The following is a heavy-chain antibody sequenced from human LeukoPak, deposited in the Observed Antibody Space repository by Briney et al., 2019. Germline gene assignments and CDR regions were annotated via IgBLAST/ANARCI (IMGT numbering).Heavy chain of an antibody. CDR3: ARELVAAIWFDP. D-gene: IGHD2-15*01. CDR1: GGSISSYY. V-gene: IGHV4-34*01. J-gene: IGHJ5*02. Sequence: PSETLSLTCTVSGGSISSYYWSWIRQPPGKGLEWIGEINHSGSTNYNPSLKSRVTISVDTSKSQFSLKLSSVTAADTAVYYCARELVAAIWFDPWGQGTLVTVSS. CDR2: INHSGST.